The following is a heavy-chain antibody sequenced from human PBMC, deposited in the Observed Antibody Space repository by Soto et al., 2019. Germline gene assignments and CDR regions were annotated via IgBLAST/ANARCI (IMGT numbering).Heavy chain of an antibody. D-gene: IGHD6-19*01. CDR3: AELGVYSCGWAFDF. V-gene: IGHV3-23*01. J-gene: IGHJ4*02. CDR1: GGTFRSLA. CDR2: IRGSGGRT. Sequence: GRPMRLPGGAWGGTFRSLARGRVGHTPGRGLEWVSGIRGSGGRTYYAGCAKRRFGISWDIAKCTGYLQMYSLRAEDTAVYYCAELGVYSCGWAFDFWVQGTLVTGSS.